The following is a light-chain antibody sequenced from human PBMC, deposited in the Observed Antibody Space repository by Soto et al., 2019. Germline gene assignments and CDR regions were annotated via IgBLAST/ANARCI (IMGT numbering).Light chain of an antibody. CDR2: GAS. V-gene: IGKV3-15*01. J-gene: IGKJ5*01. CDR1: QDISNK. CDR3: QQYNRWFSIT. Sequence: TQSPATLSVSPGERVTLSCRASQDISNKLAWYQQKPGQAPRLLIYGASPRATGIPGRFTGSGSGTEFALTISSLQSEDLATYYCQQYNRWFSITFGQGTRLEIK.